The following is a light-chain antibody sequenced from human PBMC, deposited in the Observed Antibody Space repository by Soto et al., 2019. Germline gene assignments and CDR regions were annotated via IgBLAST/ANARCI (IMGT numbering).Light chain of an antibody. J-gene: IGKJ1*01. CDR3: LQHITYPPT. V-gene: IGKV1-17*01. Sequence: DIQMTQSPSSLSASIGDRVTITCRASQGIRNDLGWYQQKPGKAPKRLIYAASSWRSGVPSRFSGSGSWTEFTRTISGLQPEDFSSSRCLQHITYPPTCGQGTKVEIK. CDR2: AAS. CDR1: QGIRND.